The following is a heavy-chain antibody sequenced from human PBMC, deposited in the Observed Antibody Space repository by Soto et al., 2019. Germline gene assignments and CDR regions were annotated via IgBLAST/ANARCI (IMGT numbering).Heavy chain of an antibody. V-gene: IGHV4-31*03. CDR2: IYYSGST. D-gene: IGHD1-26*01. J-gene: IGHJ3*02. CDR1: GGSISRGGYY. CDR3: ARDRYSGSYAGGYAFDI. Sequence: QVQLQESGPGLVKPSQTLSLTCTVSGGSISRGGYYWSWIRQHPGKVLEWIGYIYYSGSTYYNPSLKRRVIISVDTSKNQVSLKLSSGTAADTAVYYCARDRYSGSYAGGYAFDIWGQVRMVTVAS.